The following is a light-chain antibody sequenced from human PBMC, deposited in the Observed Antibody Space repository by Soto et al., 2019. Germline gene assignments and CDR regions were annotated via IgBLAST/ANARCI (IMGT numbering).Light chain of an antibody. CDR1: QGIRNY. J-gene: IGKJ5*01. CDR3: QQVNNYPIT. CDR2: IAS. V-gene: IGKV1-9*01. Sequence: DIQMTQSPSSLSASVGDRVTITCRASQGIRNYLAWYQQKPGRAPKLLMYIASTLQTGVPSRFSGSQSGTEFTLTISSLQPDDFATYYCQQVNNYPITFGQGTRLEIK.